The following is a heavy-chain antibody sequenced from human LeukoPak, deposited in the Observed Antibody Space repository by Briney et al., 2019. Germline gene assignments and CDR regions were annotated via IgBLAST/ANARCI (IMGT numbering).Heavy chain of an antibody. V-gene: IGHV5-51*01. CDR1: GYTFSTYW. D-gene: IGHD2-2*01. CDR2: IYPGDSDT. Sequence: GESLKISCKGSGYTFSTYWIGWVRQMPGKGLEWMGIIYPGDSDTRYSPSFQGQVTISADKSISTAYLQWSSLKASDTAMYYCARQGYCSTTRRSGFDYWGQGTLVTVSS. CDR3: ARQGYCSTTRRSGFDY. J-gene: IGHJ4*02.